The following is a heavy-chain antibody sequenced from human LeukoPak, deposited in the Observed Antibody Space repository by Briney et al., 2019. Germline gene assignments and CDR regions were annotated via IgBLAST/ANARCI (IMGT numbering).Heavy chain of an antibody. CDR2: IYHSGST. D-gene: IGHD3-9*01. J-gene: IGHJ4*02. V-gene: IGHV4-38-2*01. Sequence: SETLSLTXAVSGYSISSGYYWGWIRQPPGKGLEWIGSIYHSGSTYYNPSLKSRVTISVDTSKNQFSLKLSSVTAADTAVYYCAKSTEVLRYFDWLLSPFDYWGQGTLVTVSS. CDR3: AKSTEVLRYFDWLLSPFDY. CDR1: GYSISSGYY.